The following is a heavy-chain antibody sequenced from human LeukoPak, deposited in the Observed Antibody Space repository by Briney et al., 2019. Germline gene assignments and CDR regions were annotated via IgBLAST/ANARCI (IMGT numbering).Heavy chain of an antibody. V-gene: IGHV3-48*03. CDR3: ARDSGTSEGRSIDY. CDR1: GFTFNIYE. D-gene: IGHD1-26*01. CDR2: ISSTGGTT. Sequence: GGSLRLSCAASGFTFNIYEMNWVRQAPGKGLEWVSYISSTGGTTYSAESVRGRFTIARDNAKNSLFLQMNSLRAEDTAVYYCARDSGTSEGRSIDYWGQGTLVTVSS. J-gene: IGHJ4*02.